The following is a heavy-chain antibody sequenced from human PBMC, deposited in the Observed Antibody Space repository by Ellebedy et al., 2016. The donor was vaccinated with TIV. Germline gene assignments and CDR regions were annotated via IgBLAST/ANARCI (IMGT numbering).Heavy chain of an antibody. V-gene: IGHV3-23*01. D-gene: IGHD6-19*01. Sequence: GESLKISCAASGFTFSSYAMSWVRQAPGKGLEWVSAISGSGGSTYYADSVKGRFTISRDNSKNTLYLQMNSLRAEDTAVYYCARSLYSSGWHVGVDYWGQGSLVTVSS. CDR1: GFTFSSYA. J-gene: IGHJ4*02. CDR2: ISGSGGST. CDR3: ARSLYSSGWHVGVDY.